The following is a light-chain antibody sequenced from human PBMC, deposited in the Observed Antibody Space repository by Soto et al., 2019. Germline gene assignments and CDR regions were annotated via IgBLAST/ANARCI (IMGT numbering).Light chain of an antibody. CDR2: YDD. CDR1: SSNIGNNA. J-gene: IGLJ3*02. CDR3: AAWDDSLNGPV. V-gene: IGLV1-36*01. Sequence: QAVVTQPPSVSAAPSQRVTISCSGSSSNIGNNAVNWYQQVPGKAPKLLIHYDDRVASGVSDRFSGSKSGTSASLAISGLQSEDEADYYCAAWDDSLNGPVFGGGTKLTVL.